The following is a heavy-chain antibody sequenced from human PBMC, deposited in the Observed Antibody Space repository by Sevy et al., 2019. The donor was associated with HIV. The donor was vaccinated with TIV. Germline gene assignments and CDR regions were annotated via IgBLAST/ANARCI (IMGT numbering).Heavy chain of an antibody. Sequence: GGSLRLSCAASGFTFATYSMSWVRRAPGKGLEWVSTFSFGCGRINYADSVKGRFTISRDDSKNTLFLQMNSLRAEDTATYFCAREGCTQPHDYWGQGTLVTVSS. J-gene: IGHJ4*02. CDR3: AREGCTQPHDY. CDR2: FSFGCGRI. CDR1: GFTFATYS. D-gene: IGHD2-8*01. V-gene: IGHV3-23*01.